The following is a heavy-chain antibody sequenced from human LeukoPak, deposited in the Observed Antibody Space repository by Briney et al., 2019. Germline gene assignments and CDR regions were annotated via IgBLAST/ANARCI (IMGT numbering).Heavy chain of an antibody. CDR3: GPTPQYSNSWYRHPFDY. CDR1: GYTFTSYY. D-gene: IGHD6-13*01. Sequence: ASVKVSCKASGYTFTSYYMHWVRQAPGRGLEWMGIINPSGGSTSYAQKFQGRVTMTRDTSTSTVYMELNSLRVDDTAVYYCGPTPQYSNSWYRHPFDYWGQGTLVTVSS. J-gene: IGHJ4*02. V-gene: IGHV1-46*01. CDR2: INPSGGST.